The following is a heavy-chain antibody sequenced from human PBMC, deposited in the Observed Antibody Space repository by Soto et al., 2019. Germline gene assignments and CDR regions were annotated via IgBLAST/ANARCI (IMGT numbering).Heavy chain of an antibody. CDR1: GYNFNIYG. CDR2: ISAYDGKT. J-gene: IGHJ6*02. D-gene: IGHD1-1*01. Sequence: GASVKVSCKASGYNFNIYGINWVRQAPGQGLELMGWISAYDGKTTYAEKFQGRVTMTTDASTSTAYMELRSLRSDDTAVYFCARGRLEGRGQYSFYYYGLDVWGQGTTVTVSS. CDR3: ARGRLEGRGQYSFYYYGLDV. V-gene: IGHV1-18*01.